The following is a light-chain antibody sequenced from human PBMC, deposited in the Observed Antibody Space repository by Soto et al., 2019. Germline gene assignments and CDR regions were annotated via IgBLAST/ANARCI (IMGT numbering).Light chain of an antibody. V-gene: IGLV2-14*01. CDR2: DVS. Sequence: QSALTQPASVSGSPGQSITISCSGTSSDVGGYNYVSWYQQHPGKALKLMIYDVSNRPSGVSNRFSGSKSGNTASLTISGLQAEDEADYYCSSYTTSSTLIFGGGTKLTVL. CDR3: SSYTTSSTLI. CDR1: SSDVGGYNY. J-gene: IGLJ2*01.